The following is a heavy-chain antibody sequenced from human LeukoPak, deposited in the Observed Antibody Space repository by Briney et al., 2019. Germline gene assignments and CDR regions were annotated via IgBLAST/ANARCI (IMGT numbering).Heavy chain of an antibody. V-gene: IGHV4-59*01. D-gene: IGHD6-6*01. CDR2: IYYSGST. J-gene: IGHJ3*02. CDR1: GGSISSYX. CDR3: ARSVPQPIAARPSYAFDI. Sequence: SETLSLTCTVSGGSISSYXXSXXXQPPGXXLXWXGYIYYSGSTNYNPSLKSRVTISVDTSKNQFSLKLSSVTAADTAVYYCARSVPQPIAARPSYAFDIWGQGTMVTVSS.